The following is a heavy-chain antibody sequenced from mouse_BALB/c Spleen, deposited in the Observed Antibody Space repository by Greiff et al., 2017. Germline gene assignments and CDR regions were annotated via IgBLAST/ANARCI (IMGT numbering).Heavy chain of an antibody. D-gene: IGHD2-10*02. CDR2: IWAGGST. CDR1: GFSLTSYG. CDR3: ARAPGYGNHYYAMDY. V-gene: IGHV2-9*02. J-gene: IGHJ4*01. Sequence: VQGVESGPGLVAPSQSLSITCTVSGFSLTSYGVHWVRQPPGKGLEWLGVIWAGGSTNYNSALMSRLSISKDNSKSQVFLKMNSLQTDDTAMYYCARAPGYGNHYYAMDYWGQGTSVTVSS.